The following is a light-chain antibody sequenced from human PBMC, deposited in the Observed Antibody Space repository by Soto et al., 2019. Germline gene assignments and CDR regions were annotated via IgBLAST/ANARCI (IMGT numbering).Light chain of an antibody. CDR2: GAS. CDR3: QQYGSSLIT. Sequence: EIVMTQSPATLSVSQGERATLSCRASQSVSNNLAWYQQKPGQAPRLLLYGASTRATGIPARFSGSGSGTDFTLTISRLEPEDFAMYYCQQYGSSLITFGQGTRLEIK. CDR1: QSVSNN. V-gene: IGKV3-15*01. J-gene: IGKJ5*01.